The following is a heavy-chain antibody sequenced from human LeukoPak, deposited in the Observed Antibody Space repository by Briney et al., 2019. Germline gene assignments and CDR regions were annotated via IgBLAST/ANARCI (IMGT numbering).Heavy chain of an antibody. CDR3: AILRRGY. CDR1: GFTFSSYV. Sequence: GGSLRLSCAASGFTFSSYVMHWVRQAPGRGLEWVAVISYDGSNKYYADSVKGRFTISRDNSKNTLYLQMNSLRPEDTAVYYCAILRRGYWGQGTLVTVSS. CDR2: ISYDGSNK. D-gene: IGHD3-10*01. J-gene: IGHJ4*02. V-gene: IGHV3-30*03.